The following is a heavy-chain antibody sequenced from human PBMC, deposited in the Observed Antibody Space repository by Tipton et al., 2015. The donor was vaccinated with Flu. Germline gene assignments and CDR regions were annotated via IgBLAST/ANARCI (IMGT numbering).Heavy chain of an antibody. CDR3: ARDGAWCSGGSCYSVGSLDC. CDR2: IWYDGSNK. Sequence: SLRLSCAASGFTFSRNGMHWVRQAPGKGLEWVAVIWYDGSNKYYADSVKGRFTISRDNSKNTLYLQMNSLRAEDTAVYYCARDGAWCSGGSCYSVGSLDCWGQGTLVTVSS. J-gene: IGHJ4*02. D-gene: IGHD2-15*01. V-gene: IGHV3-33*01. CDR1: GFTFSRNG.